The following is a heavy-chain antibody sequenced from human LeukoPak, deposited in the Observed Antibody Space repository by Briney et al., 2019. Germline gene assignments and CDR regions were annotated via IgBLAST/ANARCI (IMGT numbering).Heavy chain of an antibody. J-gene: IGHJ4*02. V-gene: IGHV4-4*07. CDR2: IHSSGTT. Sequence: KASETLSLTCTVSGGSISTYYWSWIRQPAGKGLEWIGRIHSSGTTHYNPSLRSRVTLSIDTSKNQFSLKLSSVTAADTAVYYCGRLNLPAVSGAFDYWGRGTLVTVSS. CDR3: GRLNLPAVSGAFDY. CDR1: GGSISTYY. D-gene: IGHD2-2*01.